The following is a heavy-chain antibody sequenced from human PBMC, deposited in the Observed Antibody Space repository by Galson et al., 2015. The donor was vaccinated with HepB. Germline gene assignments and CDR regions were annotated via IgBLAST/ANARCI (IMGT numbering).Heavy chain of an antibody. CDR2: IWSDGSNE. CDR3: ARELGGVDGDGLDV. D-gene: IGHD5-24*01. CDR1: GYTFSYHA. V-gene: IGHV3-33*01. Sequence: SLRLSCAASGYTFSYHAMHWVRQAPGQGLEWMAVIWSDGSNEHYADSLKGRFTIPRDNSKTTLYLQMNSLRDDDTAVYYCARELGGVDGDGLDVWGQGSAVPVSS. J-gene: IGHJ6*02.